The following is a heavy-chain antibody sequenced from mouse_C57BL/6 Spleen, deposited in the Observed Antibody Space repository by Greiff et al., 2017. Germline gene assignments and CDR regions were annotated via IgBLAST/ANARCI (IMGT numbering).Heavy chain of an antibody. J-gene: IGHJ1*03. V-gene: IGHV1-15*01. Sequence: LVESGAELVRPGASVTLSCKASGYTFTDYEMHWVKQTPVHGLEWIGAIDPETGGTAYNQKFKGKAILTADKSSSTAYMELRSLTSEDSAVYYCTRVSHYYGSSPYWYFDVWGTGTTVTVSS. CDR2: IDPETGGT. CDR1: GYTFTDYE. D-gene: IGHD1-1*01. CDR3: TRVSHYYGSSPYWYFDV.